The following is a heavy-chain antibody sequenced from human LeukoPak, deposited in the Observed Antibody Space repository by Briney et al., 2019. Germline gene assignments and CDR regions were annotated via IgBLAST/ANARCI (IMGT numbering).Heavy chain of an antibody. Sequence: SVKVSCKASGGTFSSYAISWVRQAPGQGLEWMGGIIPIFGTANYAQKFQGRVTITADGSTSTAYMELSSLRSEDTAVYYCARALTAARYCSGGSCYDDWGQGTLVTVSS. V-gene: IGHV1-69*13. D-gene: IGHD2-15*01. CDR3: ARALTAARYCSGGSCYDD. J-gene: IGHJ4*02. CDR2: IIPIFGTA. CDR1: GGTFSSYA.